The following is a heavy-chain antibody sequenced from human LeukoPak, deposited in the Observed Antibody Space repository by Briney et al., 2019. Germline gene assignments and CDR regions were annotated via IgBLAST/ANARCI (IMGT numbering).Heavy chain of an antibody. D-gene: IGHD3-10*01. Sequence: GGSLRLSCAASEFTFITYDMHWVRQAPGKGLEWVAIISYDGNEKYYADSVKGRFTISRDNSKNTLYLQMNSLIADDTAVYYCTRGYGSFDNSGQGTLVIVSS. J-gene: IGHJ4*02. CDR3: TRGYGSFDN. CDR2: ISYDGNEK. V-gene: IGHV3-30*03. CDR1: EFTFITYD.